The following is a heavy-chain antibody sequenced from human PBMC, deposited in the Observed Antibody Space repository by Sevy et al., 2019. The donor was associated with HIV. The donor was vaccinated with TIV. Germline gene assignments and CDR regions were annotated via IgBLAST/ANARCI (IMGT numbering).Heavy chain of an antibody. CDR3: ARRYFDL. D-gene: IGHD3-16*02. CDR2: IRPDGNEI. J-gene: IGHJ4*02. Sequence: GGSLRLSCAASGFTFDAFWMQWVRQAPGKGLEWVANIRPDGNEIYYAESVRGRFTISRDNSKESLYLQMSNWRVEDTATYFCARRYFDLWGQGALVTVSS. CDR1: GFTFDAFW. V-gene: IGHV3-7*01.